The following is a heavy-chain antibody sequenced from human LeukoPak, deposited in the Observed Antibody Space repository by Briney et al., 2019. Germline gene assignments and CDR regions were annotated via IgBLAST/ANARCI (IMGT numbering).Heavy chain of an antibody. CDR3: ARDLLYYYDSSGPPD. Sequence: KPSETLSLTCAVSGGSISSGGYYWSWIRQHPGKGLEWIGYIYYSGSTYYNPSLKSRVTISVDTSKNQFSLKLSSVTAADTAVYYCARDLLYYYDSSGPPDWGQGTLVTVSS. CDR2: IYYSGST. D-gene: IGHD3-22*01. V-gene: IGHV4-31*11. J-gene: IGHJ1*01. CDR1: GGSISSGGYY.